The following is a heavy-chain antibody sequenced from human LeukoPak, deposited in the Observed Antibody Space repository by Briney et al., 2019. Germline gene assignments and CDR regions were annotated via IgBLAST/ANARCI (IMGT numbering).Heavy chain of an antibody. Sequence: GGSLRLSCAASGFTFSSYGMHWVRHAPGKGLEWVAVISYDGSNKYYADSVKGRFTISRDNSKNTLYLQMNSLRAEDTAVYYCAKYDNWFDPWGQGTLVTVSS. D-gene: IGHD3-16*01. J-gene: IGHJ5*02. CDR2: ISYDGSNK. V-gene: IGHV3-30*18. CDR1: GFTFSSYG. CDR3: AKYDNWFDP.